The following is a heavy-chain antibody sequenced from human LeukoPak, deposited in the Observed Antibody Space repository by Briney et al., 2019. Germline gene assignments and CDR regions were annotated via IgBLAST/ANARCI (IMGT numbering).Heavy chain of an antibody. V-gene: IGHV3-74*01. CDR1: GLAFSAYK. D-gene: IGHD2-15*01. CDR3: VVGGSPGY. J-gene: IGHJ4*02. Sequence: GGSLRLSCAASGLAFSAYKMHWVRQAPRKGLVWVSRISTDGYTTDYADFVQGRFTASRDNTKNTWSLEMNSLRAEDTAVYYRVVGGSPGYWGQGTLVTVSS. CDR2: ISTDGYTT.